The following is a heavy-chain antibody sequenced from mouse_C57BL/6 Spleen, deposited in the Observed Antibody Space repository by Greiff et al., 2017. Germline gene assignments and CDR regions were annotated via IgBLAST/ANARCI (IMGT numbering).Heavy chain of an antibody. D-gene: IGHD2-2*01. CDR3: TRAWLFDY. Sequence: EVQLVESGEGLVKPGGSLKLSCAASGFTFSSYAMPWVRQTPEKRLEWVENISSGGDYSYYAETVKGRFTIARDNARNTLYLQMSSLKSEDTAMYYCTRAWLFDYWGQGTTLTVAS. V-gene: IGHV5-9-1*02. J-gene: IGHJ2*01. CDR2: ISSGGDYS. CDR1: GFTFSSYA.